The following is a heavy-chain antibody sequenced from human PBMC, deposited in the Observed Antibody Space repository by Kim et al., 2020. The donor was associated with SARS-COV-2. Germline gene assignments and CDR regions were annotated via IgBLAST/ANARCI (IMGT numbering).Heavy chain of an antibody. Sequence: GQKFQGRVTMTEDTSTDTAYMELSSLRSEDTAVYYCATSAAAGRLYWFDPWGQGTLVTVSS. CDR3: ATSAAAGRLYWFDP. V-gene: IGHV1-24*01. D-gene: IGHD6-13*01. J-gene: IGHJ5*02.